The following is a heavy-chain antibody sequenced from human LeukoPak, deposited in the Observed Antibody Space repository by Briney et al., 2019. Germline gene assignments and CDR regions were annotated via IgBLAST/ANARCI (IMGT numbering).Heavy chain of an antibody. CDR2: ISSSSSYI. CDR3: ARKRSPGAFDI. J-gene: IGHJ3*02. CDR1: GFTVRSYS. Sequence: GGSLRLSCAASGFTVRSYSMNWVRQAPGKGLEWVSSISSSSSYIYYADSVKGRFTISRDNAKNSLYLQMNSLRAEDTAVYYCARKRSPGAFDIWGQGTMVTVSS. V-gene: IGHV3-21*06.